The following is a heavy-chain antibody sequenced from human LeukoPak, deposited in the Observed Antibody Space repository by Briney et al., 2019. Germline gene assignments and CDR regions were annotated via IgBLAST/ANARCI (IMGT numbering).Heavy chain of an antibody. CDR1: GYTFTSYY. J-gene: IGHJ4*02. CDR3: AREGGGSGSYSPFDY. D-gene: IGHD3-10*01. CDR2: INPSGGST. V-gene: IGHV1-46*01. Sequence: GASAKVSCKASGYTFTSYYMHWVRQAPGQGLEWMGIINPSGGSTSYAQKFQGRVTMTRDTSTSTVYMELSSLRSEDTAVYYCAREGGGSGSYSPFDYWGQGTLVTVSS.